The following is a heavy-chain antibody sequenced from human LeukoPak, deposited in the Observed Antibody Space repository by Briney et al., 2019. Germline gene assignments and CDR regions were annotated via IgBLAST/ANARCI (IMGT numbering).Heavy chain of an antibody. Sequence: PGGCLRLSCAASGLTLNHYWMSWVRQAPGKGLEWVAIINQDGSEKYYVDSVKGRFTISRDNAKNSLYLQMNGLRAEDTAVYYCARASRSGNPDYCGQRNVVTVSS. V-gene: IGHV3-7*04. D-gene: IGHD1-26*01. J-gene: IGHJ4*02. CDR1: GLTLNHYW. CDR3: ARASRSGNPDY. CDR2: INQDGSEK.